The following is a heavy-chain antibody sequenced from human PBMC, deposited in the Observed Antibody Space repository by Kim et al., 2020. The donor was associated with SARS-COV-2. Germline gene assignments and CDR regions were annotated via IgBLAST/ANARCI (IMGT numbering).Heavy chain of an antibody. V-gene: IGHV3-74*01. CDR3: ARRFNWAFDV. J-gene: IGHJ3*01. CDR2: T. Sequence: TIEEDSVRGRFTISRNNAKNSLYLQMNRLRGEGAAVYFCARRFNWAFDVWGQGTLVTVSS.